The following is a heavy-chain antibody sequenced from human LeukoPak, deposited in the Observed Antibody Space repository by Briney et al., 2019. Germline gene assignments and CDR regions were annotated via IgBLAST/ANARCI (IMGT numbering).Heavy chain of an antibody. CDR2: IWYDGSNK. Sequence: PGGSLRLSCAASGFTFTNFGMHWVRQAPGKGLEWVAVIWYDGSNKYYADSVKGRFTISRDNSKNTLYLQMNSLRAEDTAVYYCARGPKRGSYRYNWFDPWGQGTLVTVSS. J-gene: IGHJ5*02. V-gene: IGHV3-33*08. CDR3: ARGPKRGSYRYNWFDP. CDR1: GFTFTNFG. D-gene: IGHD3-16*02.